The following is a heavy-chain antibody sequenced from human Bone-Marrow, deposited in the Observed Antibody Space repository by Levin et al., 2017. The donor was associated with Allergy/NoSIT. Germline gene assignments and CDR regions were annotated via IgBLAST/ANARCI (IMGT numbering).Heavy chain of an antibody. J-gene: IGHJ4*02. V-gene: IGHV3-7*01. Sequence: GESLKISCAASGFTFSNYWMNWVRQAPGKGLEWVANIKQDGSEKYYLDSVKGRFSISRDNAKNSVFLQMNSLRAEDTAVYYCARRRSGSDWDDYWGQGTLVTVSS. CDR2: IKQDGSEK. CDR1: GFTFSNYW. D-gene: IGHD5-12*01. CDR3: ARRRSGSDWDDY.